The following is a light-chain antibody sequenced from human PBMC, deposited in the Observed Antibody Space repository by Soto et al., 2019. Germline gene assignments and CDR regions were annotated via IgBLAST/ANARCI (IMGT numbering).Light chain of an antibody. J-gene: IGLJ2*01. CDR2: EDT. CDR1: SSDVGSYNL. Sequence: QSALTQPASVSGSPGQSITISSTGTSSDVGSYNLVSWYQQHPGKAPKLMIYEDTKRPSGVSNRFSGSKSGNTASLTISGLQAEDEADYYCSSYAGRTTYVVFGGGTKLTVL. CDR3: SSYAGRTTYVV. V-gene: IGLV2-23*01.